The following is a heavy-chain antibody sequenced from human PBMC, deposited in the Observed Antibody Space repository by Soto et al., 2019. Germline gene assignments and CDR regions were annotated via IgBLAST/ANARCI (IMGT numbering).Heavy chain of an antibody. V-gene: IGHV3-30-3*01. D-gene: IGHD3-10*01. J-gene: IGHJ4*02. CDR3: ATWTLPLSWSWLQSAAGKFDY. Sequence: QVHLVESGGGVVQPGRSLSVSCTASEFSFNNYAVHWVRQAPGEGLEWVALISSDGNNKYYPDSVKGRFTISRDHSNNTVYLQMHSLRLDDTAVYYCATWTLPLSWSWLQSAAGKFDYWGQGTLVTVSS. CDR2: ISSDGNNK. CDR1: EFSFNNYA.